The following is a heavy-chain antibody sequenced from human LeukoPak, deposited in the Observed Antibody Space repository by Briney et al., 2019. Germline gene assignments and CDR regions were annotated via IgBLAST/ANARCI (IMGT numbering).Heavy chain of an antibody. CDR1: GASIRSHY. CDR3: VRESVFGSRYYFDY. CDR2: IYNNRSP. V-gene: IGHV4-4*07. D-gene: IGHD3-3*01. Sequence: SETLSLTCTVSGASIRSHYWNWIRQTAGEGLEWIGRIYNNRSPDYNPSLKSRVTISVDTSKNQLSLKITSVTVADTALYNCVRESVFGSRYYFDYWGHGILVTVSS. J-gene: IGHJ4*01.